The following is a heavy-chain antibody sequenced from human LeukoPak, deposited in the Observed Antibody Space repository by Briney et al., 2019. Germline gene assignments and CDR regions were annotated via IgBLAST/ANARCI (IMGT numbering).Heavy chain of an antibody. CDR3: ARGYCSGDSCFHDAFDI. CDR1: GGTFSDFA. Sequence: ASVKVTCKTSGGTFSDFAFSWVRQAPGQGQEWMGRIIPIFGATSYAQNFQGRVSITTDESTSTAYMVLSSLRSEDTAVYYCARGYCSGDSCFHDAFDIWGQGTMVTVSS. V-gene: IGHV1-69*05. J-gene: IGHJ3*02. CDR2: IIPIFGAT. D-gene: IGHD2-15*01.